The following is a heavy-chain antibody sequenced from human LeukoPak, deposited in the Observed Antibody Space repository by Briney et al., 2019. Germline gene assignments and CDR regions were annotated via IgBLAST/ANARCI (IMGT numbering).Heavy chain of an antibody. CDR2: ISSTGST. J-gene: IGHJ4*02. V-gene: IGHV4-61*02. CDR3: ARLYYYSELNYFDS. CDR1: DDSISSGTYY. D-gene: IGHD3-22*01. Sequence: PSQTLSLTCTVSDDSISSGTYYWTWIRQPAGRGLEWIGRISSTGSTYYNPSLKSRVTISIDPSKNQFSLRLKSVTAADTAMYYCARLYYYSELNYFDSWGQGTLVTVSS.